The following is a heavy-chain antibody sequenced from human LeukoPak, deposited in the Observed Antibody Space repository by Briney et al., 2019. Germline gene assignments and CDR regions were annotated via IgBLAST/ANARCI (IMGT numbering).Heavy chain of an antibody. J-gene: IGHJ4*02. CDR2: ISGRSGTT. CDR3: AKVGTVYFPLDF. CDR1: GFTISSYA. D-gene: IGHD2/OR15-2a*01. V-gene: IGHV3-23*01. Sequence: GGSLRLSCAASGFTISSYAMSWVRQAPGKGLEWVSAISGRSGTTYYADSVKGRFTISRDNSKNTLYLQMNSLRAGDTAVYYCAKVGTVYFPLDFWGQGTLVTVSS.